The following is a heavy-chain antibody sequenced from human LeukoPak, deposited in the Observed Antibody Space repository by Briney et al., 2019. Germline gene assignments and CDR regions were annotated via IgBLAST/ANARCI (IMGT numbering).Heavy chain of an antibody. J-gene: IGHJ4*02. CDR3: ARRRVRGYSSGFGY. CDR1: GGSFSGYY. CDR2: INHSGST. Sequence: SETLSLTCAVYGGSFSGYYWSWIRQPPGKGLEWIGEINHSGSTNYNPSLKSRVTISVDTSKNQSSLKLSSVTAADTAVYYCARRRVRGYSSGFGYWGQGTLVTVSS. V-gene: IGHV4-34*01. D-gene: IGHD6-25*01.